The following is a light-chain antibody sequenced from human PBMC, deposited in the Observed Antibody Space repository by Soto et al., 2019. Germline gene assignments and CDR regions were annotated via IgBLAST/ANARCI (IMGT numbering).Light chain of an antibody. J-gene: IGKJ1*01. Sequence: DIQMTQSPSTLSASVGDRVTITCRASQSISLWLARYQQKPGKAPKLLIYQASTLESGVPSRFSGSGSRTEFTLTISSLQPDDFATYYCQQYHNSPWAFGQGTKVEIK. CDR3: QQYHNSPWA. CDR1: QSISLW. V-gene: IGKV1-5*03. CDR2: QAS.